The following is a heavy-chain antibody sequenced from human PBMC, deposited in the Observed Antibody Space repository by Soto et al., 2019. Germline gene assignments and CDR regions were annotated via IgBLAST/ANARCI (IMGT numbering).Heavy chain of an antibody. V-gene: IGHV3-66*01. CDR3: VRGSNADSQLHRVDY. CDR2: IYSGGNT. Sequence: GGSLRLSCAASGFTVSSNYMSWVRQAPGKGLEWVSVIYSGGNTYYADSVKDRFSISRDKSKNTLFLQMNSLRAEDTAMYYCVRGSNADSQLHRVDYWGQGTLVTVSS. CDR1: GFTVSSNY. J-gene: IGHJ4*02. D-gene: IGHD2-2*01.